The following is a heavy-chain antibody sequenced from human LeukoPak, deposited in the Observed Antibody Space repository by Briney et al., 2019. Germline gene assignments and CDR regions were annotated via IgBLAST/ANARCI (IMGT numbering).Heavy chain of an antibody. CDR3: ARFRGYYLFGAFDI. J-gene: IGHJ3*02. CDR1: GGSFSGYC. D-gene: IGHD3-22*01. Sequence: SETLSLTCAVYGGSFSGYCWSWIRQPPGKGLEWIGEINHSGSTNYNPSLKSRVTISVDTSKNQFSLKLSSVTAADTAVYYCARFRGYYLFGAFDIWGQGTMVTVSS. CDR2: INHSGST. V-gene: IGHV4-34*01.